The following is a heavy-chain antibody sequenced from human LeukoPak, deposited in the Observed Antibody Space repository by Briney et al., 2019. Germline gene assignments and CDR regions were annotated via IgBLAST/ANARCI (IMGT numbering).Heavy chain of an antibody. Sequence: GGSLRLSCAASGFTFSSYSMNWVRQAPGKGLEWVSSISSSSSYIYYADSVKGRFTISRDNAKNSLYLQMNSLRAEDTAVYYCARDRRGRGIQLWPSSSTIDYWGQGTLVTVSS. CDR2: ISSSSSYI. CDR1: GFTFSSYS. J-gene: IGHJ4*02. V-gene: IGHV3-21*01. D-gene: IGHD5-18*01. CDR3: ARDRRGRGIQLWPSSSTIDY.